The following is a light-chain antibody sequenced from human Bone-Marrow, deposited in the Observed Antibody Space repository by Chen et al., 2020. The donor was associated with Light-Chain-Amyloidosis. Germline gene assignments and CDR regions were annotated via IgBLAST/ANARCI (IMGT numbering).Light chain of an antibody. CDR2: GSS. CDR1: QTISSNY. Sequence: EIVLTQSPGTLSLSPGEGANLSCRASQTISSNYLTWYQQKLGQAPMLLIYGSSSRATGIPDRFTGRGSGTDFTLTINRLEPEDFAMYYCQQYGTSPLTFGGGTKVEIK. V-gene: IGKV3-20*01. J-gene: IGKJ4*01. CDR3: QQYGTSPLT.